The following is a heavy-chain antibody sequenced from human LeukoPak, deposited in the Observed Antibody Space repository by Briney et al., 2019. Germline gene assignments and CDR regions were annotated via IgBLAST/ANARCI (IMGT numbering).Heavy chain of an antibody. CDR3: ARDPERLWFGGQESTSSLLPQYNWFDP. CDR1: GYTFTGYY. D-gene: IGHD3-10*01. CDR2: INPNSGGT. J-gene: IGHJ5*02. Sequence: ASVKVSCKASGYTFTGYYMRWVRQAPGQGLEWMGWINPNSGGTYYAQKFQGRVTMTRDTSISTAYMELSRLRSDDTAVYYCARDPERLWFGGQESTSSLLPQYNWFDPWGQGTLVTVSS. V-gene: IGHV1-2*02.